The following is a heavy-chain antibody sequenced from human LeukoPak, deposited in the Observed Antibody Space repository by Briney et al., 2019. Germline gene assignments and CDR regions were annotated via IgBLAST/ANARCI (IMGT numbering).Heavy chain of an antibody. D-gene: IGHD3-10*01. J-gene: IGHJ4*02. V-gene: IGHV3-30-3*01. CDR1: GFTFSSYA. Sequence: GGSLRLSCAASGFTFSSYAMLWVCQVPGKGLEWVAVISYDGSNKYYADSVKGRFTISRDNSKNMVYLQMNSLRAEDTALYYCARDYYGSGSYGYFDYWGQGTLVTVSS. CDR2: ISYDGSNK. CDR3: ARDYYGSGSYGYFDY.